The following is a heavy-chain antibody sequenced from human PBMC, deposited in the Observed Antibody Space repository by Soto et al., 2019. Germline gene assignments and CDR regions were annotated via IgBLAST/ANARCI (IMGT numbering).Heavy chain of an antibody. CDR3: ARWAEYSSSLAPLFYFDY. J-gene: IGHJ4*02. D-gene: IGHD6-6*01. Sequence: GGSLRLSCAASGFTFSSYSMNWVRLAPGQGLEWVSSISSSSSYIYYADSVKGRFTISRDNAKNSLYLQMNSLRAEDTAVYYCARWAEYSSSLAPLFYFDYWGQGTLVTVSS. V-gene: IGHV3-21*01. CDR1: GFTFSSYS. CDR2: ISSSSSYI.